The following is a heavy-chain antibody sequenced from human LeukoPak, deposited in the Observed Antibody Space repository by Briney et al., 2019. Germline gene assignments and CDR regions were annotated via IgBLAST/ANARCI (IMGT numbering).Heavy chain of an antibody. D-gene: IGHD6-6*01. CDR3: AKFRGSSSNYYGMDV. J-gene: IGHJ6*02. V-gene: IGHV3-23*01. CDR1: GFTFSSYA. CDR2: ISGSGHNT. Sequence: PGGSLRLSCAASGFTFSSYAMSWVRQAPGKGLEWVSAISGSGHNTYYADSVKGRFTISRDNSKDTLFLQMNSLRAEDTAVYYCAKFRGSSSNYYGMDVWGQGPTVTVSS.